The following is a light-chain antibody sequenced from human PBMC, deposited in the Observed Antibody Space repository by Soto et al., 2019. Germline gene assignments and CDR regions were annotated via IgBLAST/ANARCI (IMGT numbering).Light chain of an antibody. J-gene: IGKJ2*01. V-gene: IGKV4-1*01. CDR1: QSVLYSSNNKNY. Sequence: DIVMTRSPDSLAVSLGERATINCKSSQSVLYSSNNKNYLAWYQQKPGQPPKLLIYWASTRESGVPDRFSGSGSGTDFTLTISSLQAEDVAVYYCQQYYSTPPRTFGQGTKLEIK. CDR2: WAS. CDR3: QQYYSTPPRT.